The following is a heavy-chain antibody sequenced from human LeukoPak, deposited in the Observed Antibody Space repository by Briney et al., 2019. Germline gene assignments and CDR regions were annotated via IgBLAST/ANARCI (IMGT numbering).Heavy chain of an antibody. Sequence: GGSLRLSCAASGFTFSSYAMTWVRQAPGKGLEWVSAITGSGDSAYYSDSVKGRFTISRDQSKSTVYLQMTSLRAENTAVFYCAKGPTDYDASDPLDFWGQGTLVTVSS. CDR3: AKGPTDYDASDPLDF. D-gene: IGHD3-16*01. CDR1: GFTFSSYA. J-gene: IGHJ4*02. V-gene: IGHV3-23*01. CDR2: ITGSGDSA.